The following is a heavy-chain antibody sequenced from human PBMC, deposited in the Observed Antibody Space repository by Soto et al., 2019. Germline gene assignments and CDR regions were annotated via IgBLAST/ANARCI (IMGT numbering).Heavy chain of an antibody. V-gene: IGHV3-30-3*01. D-gene: IGHD4-17*01. Sequence: QVQLVESGGGVVQPGRSLRLSCAASGFTFSSYAMHWVRQAPGKGLEWVAVISYDGSNKYYADSVKGRFTISRDNSKNTLYLQMNSLRAEDTAVYYCASVYGDSHYYYYGMDVWGQGTTVTVSS. CDR2: ISYDGSNK. CDR1: GFTFSSYA. CDR3: ASVYGDSHYYYYGMDV. J-gene: IGHJ6*02.